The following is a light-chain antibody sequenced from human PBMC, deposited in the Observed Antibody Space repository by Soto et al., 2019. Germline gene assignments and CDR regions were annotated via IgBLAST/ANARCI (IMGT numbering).Light chain of an antibody. J-gene: IGKJ2*01. V-gene: IGKV1-5*01. CDR1: QSISSW. CDR3: QQYNSYSPT. Sequence: DIQMPQSPSTLSASVGDRVTITCRASQSISSWLAWYQQKPGIAPKLLIYDASILESGVPSRFSGSGSGTEFTLTISSLQPDDFASYYCQQYNSYSPTVGQGTKLEIK. CDR2: DAS.